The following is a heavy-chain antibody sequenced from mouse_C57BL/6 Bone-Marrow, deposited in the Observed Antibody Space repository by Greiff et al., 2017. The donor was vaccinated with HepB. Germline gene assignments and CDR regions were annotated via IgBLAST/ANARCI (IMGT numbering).Heavy chain of an antibody. J-gene: IGHJ1*03. CDR1: GFTFSSYA. CDR3: ARDRRFYWYFDV. Sequence: DVMLVESGGGLVKPGGSLKLSCAASGFTFSSYAMSWVRQTPEKRLEWVATISDGGSYTYYPDNVKGRFTISRDNAKNNLYLQMSHLKSEDTAMYYCARDRRFYWYFDVWGTGTTVTVSS. CDR2: ISDGGSYT. V-gene: IGHV5-4*01.